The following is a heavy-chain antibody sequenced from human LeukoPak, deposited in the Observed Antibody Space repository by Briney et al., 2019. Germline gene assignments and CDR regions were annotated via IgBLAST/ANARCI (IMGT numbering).Heavy chain of an antibody. CDR1: GFTFSSYW. D-gene: IGHD3-10*01. CDR3: ARLPYYYGSGKRTRGYYFDY. Sequence: PGGSLRLSCAASGFTFSSYWMSWVRQAPGKGLEWVANIKQDGSEKYYVDSVKGRCTISRDNAKNSLYLQMNSLRAEDTAVYYCARLPYYYGSGKRTRGYYFDYWGQGTLVTVSS. CDR2: IKQDGSEK. J-gene: IGHJ4*02. V-gene: IGHV3-7*01.